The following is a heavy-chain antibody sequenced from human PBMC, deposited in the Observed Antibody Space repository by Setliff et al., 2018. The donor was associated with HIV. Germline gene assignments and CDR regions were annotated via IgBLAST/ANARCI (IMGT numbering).Heavy chain of an antibody. CDR2: TDASGDT. J-gene: IGHJ4*02. Sequence: SETLSLTCTVSGDSIKSHHWSWIRQPAGKGLEWIAYTDASGDTNYNPSLRGRVIISFDTSNNQFSLNLNSVTAADTAVYYCARQLDYTNGLYFDYWVPGTLVTVSS. V-gene: IGHV4-4*09. CDR3: ARQLDYTNGLYFDY. CDR1: GDSIKSHH. D-gene: IGHD4-4*01.